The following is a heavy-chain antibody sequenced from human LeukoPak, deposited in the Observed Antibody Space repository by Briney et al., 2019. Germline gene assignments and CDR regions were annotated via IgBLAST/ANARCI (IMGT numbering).Heavy chain of an antibody. J-gene: IGHJ4*02. D-gene: IGHD4/OR15-4a*01. CDR3: AKKAQYDGHYPLDY. V-gene: IGHV3-23*01. CDR2: TSDRGDYT. Sequence: GGSLRLSCAASGFTFNTYTMNWVRQAPGKGLEWVSGTSDRGDYTYYADSVKGRFTISRDTSKNTLYLQMNSLRAEDTALYFCAKKAQYDGHYPLDYWGQGTLVTVSA. CDR1: GFTFNTYT.